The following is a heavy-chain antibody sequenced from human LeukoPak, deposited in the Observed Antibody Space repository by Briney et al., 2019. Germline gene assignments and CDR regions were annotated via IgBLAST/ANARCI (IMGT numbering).Heavy chain of an antibody. CDR1: GFTFDRVW. V-gene: IGHV3-7*01. CDR2: INADASEE. J-gene: IGHJ4*02. Sequence: GGSLRLSCVASGFTFDRVWMSWVRQAPGKGGEWGANINADASEEKSLDSVKGRFKISRDNAEDSLFFQMNSLRAEDTAVYYCARQPQHEAYFDYWGQGALVTVSS. CDR3: ARQPQHEAYFDY.